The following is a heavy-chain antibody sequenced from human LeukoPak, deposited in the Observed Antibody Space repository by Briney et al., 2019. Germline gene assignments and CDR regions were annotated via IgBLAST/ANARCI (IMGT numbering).Heavy chain of an antibody. CDR3: AKAQYCSSTSCYRFDY. D-gene: IGHD2-2*01. V-gene: IGHV3-9*01. Sequence: GGSLRLSCAASGFTFDDYAMLWVRQAPGKGLEWVSGISWNSGSIGYADSVKGRFTISRDNAKNSLYLQMNSLRAEDTALYYCAKAQYCSSTSCYRFDYWGQGTLVTVSS. CDR1: GFTFDDYA. CDR2: ISWNSGSI. J-gene: IGHJ4*02.